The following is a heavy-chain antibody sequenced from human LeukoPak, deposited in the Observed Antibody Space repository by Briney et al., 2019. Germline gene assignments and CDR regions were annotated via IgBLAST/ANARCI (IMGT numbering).Heavy chain of an antibody. V-gene: IGHV1-46*01. CDR3: ARAFPGTASYDY. Sequence: GASVKVSCKASGYTFTSYYMHWVRQAPGQGLEWMGIINPSGGSTSYAQKFQGRVTMTRDLTTDTVYMEVSSLRSEDTAVYYCARAFPGTASYDYWGQGTLVIVSS. J-gene: IGHJ4*02. CDR1: GYTFTSYY. D-gene: IGHD2-21*02. CDR2: INPSGGST.